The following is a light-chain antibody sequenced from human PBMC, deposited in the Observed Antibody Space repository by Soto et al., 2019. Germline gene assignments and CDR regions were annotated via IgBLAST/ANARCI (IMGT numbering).Light chain of an antibody. CDR3: QQRHMWPIT. Sequence: VLTQSPVTLSLSPGERATLSGRASQSFRSMFAWYQQKPGQAPRLLIYDAYNRATGIPPRFSGSGSGTDFTLTISSLEPEDSVVYYCQQRHMWPITFGQGTRLEIK. J-gene: IGKJ5*01. V-gene: IGKV3-11*01. CDR1: QSFRSM. CDR2: DAY.